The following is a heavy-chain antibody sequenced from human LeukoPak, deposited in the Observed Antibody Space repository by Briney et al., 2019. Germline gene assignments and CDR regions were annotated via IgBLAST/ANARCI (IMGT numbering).Heavy chain of an antibody. V-gene: IGHV3-30-3*01. J-gene: IGHJ4*02. Sequence: PGGSLRLSCAASGFTFSSYEMNWVRQAPGKGLEWVAVISYDGSNKYYADSVKGRFTISRDNSKNTLYLQMNSLRAEDTAVYYCARPPEGMGNDYWGQGTLVTVSS. CDR2: ISYDGSNK. CDR1: GFTFSSYE. D-gene: IGHD1-14*01. CDR3: ARPPEGMGNDY.